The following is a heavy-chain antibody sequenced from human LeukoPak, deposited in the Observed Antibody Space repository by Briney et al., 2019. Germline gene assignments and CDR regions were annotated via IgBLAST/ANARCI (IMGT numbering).Heavy chain of an antibody. V-gene: IGHV3-74*01. CDR1: GFTFSRHW. CDR3: ARVGHIGELFIYYFDY. CDR2: INTDESST. D-gene: IGHD3-10*01. Sequence: GGSLRLSCAASGFTFSRHWMRWVRQAPGKGLVWVSSINTDESSTTHADSVKGRFIISRDNAKNTLYLHMNSLRAEDTAVYYCARVGHIGELFIYYFDYWGQGTLVTVSS. J-gene: IGHJ4*02.